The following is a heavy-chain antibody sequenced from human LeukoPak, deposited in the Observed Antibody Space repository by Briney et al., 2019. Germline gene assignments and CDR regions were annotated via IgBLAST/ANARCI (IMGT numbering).Heavy chain of an antibody. Sequence: ASVKVSCKASGYTFTSYDINWVRQAPGQGLEWMGIINPSGGSTSYAQKFQGRVTMTGDTSTSTVYMELSSLRSEDTAVYYCARAGIAVAGRHWFDPWGQGTLVTVSS. J-gene: IGHJ5*02. CDR1: GYTFTSYD. V-gene: IGHV1-46*01. CDR2: INPSGGST. D-gene: IGHD6-13*01. CDR3: ARAGIAVAGRHWFDP.